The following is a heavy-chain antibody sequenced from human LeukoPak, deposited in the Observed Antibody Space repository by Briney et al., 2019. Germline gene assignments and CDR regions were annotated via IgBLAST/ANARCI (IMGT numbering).Heavy chain of an antibody. CDR1: GFTFSDHS. V-gene: IGHV3-30*04. CDR2: IGSGGTKQ. J-gene: IGHJ4*02. D-gene: IGHD5/OR15-5a*01. Sequence: GGSLRLSCVASGFTFSDHSFHWVRQSPEKGLEWVALIGSGGTKQYYADSVQGRFTVSRENSKNPLFLQMNTVRADDTAVYFCARQMTSTRLFDAWGQGTLVTVSS. CDR3: ARQMTSTRLFDA.